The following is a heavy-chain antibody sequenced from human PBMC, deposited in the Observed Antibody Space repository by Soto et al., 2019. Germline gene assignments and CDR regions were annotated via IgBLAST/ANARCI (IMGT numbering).Heavy chain of an antibody. Sequence: SETLSLTCTVSGGSISSYYWSWIRQPPGKGLEWIGYIYYSGSTNYNPSLKSRVTISVDTSKNQFSLKLSSVTAADTAVYYCAISSLYCGGDCYPDYYYYGMDVWGQGTTVTVSS. V-gene: IGHV4-59*01. J-gene: IGHJ6*02. CDR3: AISSLYCGGDCYPDYYYYGMDV. CDR2: IYYSGST. CDR1: GGSISSYY. D-gene: IGHD2-21*02.